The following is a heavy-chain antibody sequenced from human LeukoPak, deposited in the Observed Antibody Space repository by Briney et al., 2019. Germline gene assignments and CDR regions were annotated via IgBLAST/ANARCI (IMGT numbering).Heavy chain of an antibody. CDR1: GGSISSSLYF. Sequence: SETLSLTCSVSGGSISSSLYFWGWIRQPPGKGLEWIGNIYYTGTTYYKPSFNSRVTILVDTSKNQFSLKLSSVTAADTALYYCARVKPGIPVADSWGQGTLVTVSS. CDR3: ARVKPGIPVADS. CDR2: IYYTGTT. D-gene: IGHD6-19*01. J-gene: IGHJ4*02. V-gene: IGHV4-39*07.